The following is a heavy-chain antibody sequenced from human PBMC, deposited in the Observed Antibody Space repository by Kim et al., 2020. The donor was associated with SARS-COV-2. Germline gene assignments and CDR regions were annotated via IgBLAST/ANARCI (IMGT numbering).Heavy chain of an antibody. J-gene: IGHJ5*02. V-gene: IGHV4-4*07. CDR3: ARDLNGGATRRWGWFDP. CDR1: GGSISSYY. CDR2: IYTSGST. Sequence: SETLSLTCTVSGGSISSYYWSWIRQPAGKGLEWIGRIYTSGSTNYNPSLKSRVTMSVDTSKNQFSLKLSSVTAADTAVYYCARDLNGGATRRWGWFDPWGQGTLVTVSS. D-gene: IGHD1-26*01.